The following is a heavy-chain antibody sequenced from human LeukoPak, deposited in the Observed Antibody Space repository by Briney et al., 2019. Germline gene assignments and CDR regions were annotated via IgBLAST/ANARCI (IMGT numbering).Heavy chain of an antibody. D-gene: IGHD3-9*01. J-gene: IGHJ4*02. Sequence: GGSLRLSCAASGFTFSGYAMSWVRQSPGKGLEWVTAISGGGGTTYYAYYADSVKGRFTISRDNSKNTLYLLMNSLRAEDTAVYYCAKFYDILTGYIDYWGQGTLVTVSS. CDR2: ISGGGGTTYYA. CDR1: GFTFSGYA. CDR3: AKFYDILTGYIDY. V-gene: IGHV3-23*01.